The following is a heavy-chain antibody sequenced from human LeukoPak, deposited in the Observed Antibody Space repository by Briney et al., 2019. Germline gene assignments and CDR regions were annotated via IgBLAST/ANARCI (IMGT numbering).Heavy chain of an antibody. CDR2: INHSGHT. J-gene: IGHJ6*03. CDR1: GLPFSGYF. Sequence: AETLSLTCAVYGLPFSGYFGSSIRQPPGKGLEWIGEINHSGHTNYYLSPKTRLTIKVDTSKNDFSQQLSSVTAADTAVYYWAREIMHSGTPLYYYMDVWGKGTTVTVSS. CDR3: AREIMHSGTPLYYYMDV. D-gene: IGHD1-26*01. V-gene: IGHV4-34*01.